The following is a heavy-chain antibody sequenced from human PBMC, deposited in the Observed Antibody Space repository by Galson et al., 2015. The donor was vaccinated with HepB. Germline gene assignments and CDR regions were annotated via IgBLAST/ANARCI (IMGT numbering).Heavy chain of an antibody. J-gene: IGHJ4*02. D-gene: IGHD4-17*01. CDR1: GYSFTSYW. CDR2: IYPGDSDT. Sequence: QSGAEVKKPGESLKISCKGSGYSFTSYWIGWVRQMPGKGLEWMGIIYPGDSDTRFSPSFQGQVTIPADKSISTAYLQWSSLKASDTAMYYCARHGRGPMGADDYGDYWVLYWGQGTLVTVSS. CDR3: ARHGRGPMGADDYGDYWVLY. V-gene: IGHV5-51*01.